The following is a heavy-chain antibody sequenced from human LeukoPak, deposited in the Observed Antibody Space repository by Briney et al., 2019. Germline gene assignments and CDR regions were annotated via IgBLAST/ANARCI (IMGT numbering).Heavy chain of an antibody. CDR3: AKGGRGSIATRPDY. D-gene: IGHD6-6*01. J-gene: IGHJ4*02. CDR1: GFTFNDYA. V-gene: IGHV3-23*01. Sequence: GGSLRLSCAASGFTFNDYAMGWVRQAPGKGLEWVSAISGSGDNTYYADSVKGRFTISRDNSKNTLYMEMNSLRAEDTAVYYCAKGGRGSIATRPDYWGQGTLVTVSS. CDR2: ISGSGDNT.